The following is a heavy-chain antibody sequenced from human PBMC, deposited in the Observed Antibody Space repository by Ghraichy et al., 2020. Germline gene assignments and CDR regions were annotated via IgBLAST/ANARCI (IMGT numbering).Heavy chain of an antibody. CDR3: ARDFLTTGYAGAFDI. CDR2: IYSGGST. Sequence: GGSLRLSCAASGFTVSSNYMSWVRQAPGKGLEWVSVIYSGGSTYYADSVKGRFTISRDNSKNTLYLQMNSLRAEDTAVYYCARDFLTTGYAGAFDIWGQGTMVTVSS. V-gene: IGHV3-53*01. D-gene: IGHD4-17*01. CDR1: GFTVSSNY. J-gene: IGHJ3*02.